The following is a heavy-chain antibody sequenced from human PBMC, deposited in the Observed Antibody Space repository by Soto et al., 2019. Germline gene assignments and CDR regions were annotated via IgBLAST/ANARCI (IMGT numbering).Heavy chain of an antibody. D-gene: IGHD3-10*01. V-gene: IGHV4-61*01. CDR3: ARAKEFYGSGSYYTPTGFDP. CDR1: GGSVSSGSYC. CDR2: IYYSGST. J-gene: IGHJ5*02. Sequence: SESLSLTCTVSGGSVSSGSYCWSWIRQPPGKGLEWIGYIYYSGSTNYNPSLKSRVTISVDTSKNQFSLKLSSVTAADTAVYYCARAKEFYGSGSYYTPTGFDPWGQGTLVTVSS.